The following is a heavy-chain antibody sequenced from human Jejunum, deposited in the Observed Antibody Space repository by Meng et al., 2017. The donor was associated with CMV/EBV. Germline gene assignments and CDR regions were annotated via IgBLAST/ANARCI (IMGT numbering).Heavy chain of an antibody. CDR3: ANFVTMVRGVSS. J-gene: IGHJ5*02. D-gene: IGHD3-10*01. CDR2: ISGSGDST. V-gene: IGHV3-23*01. CDR1: GFTFRSFA. Sequence: CAASGFTFRSFAMTWVRQAPGKGLEWVSTISGSGDSTYYADSVKGRITISRDNSKNTLYLQLNSLRVVDTAVYYCANFVTMVRGVSSWGQGTLVTVSS.